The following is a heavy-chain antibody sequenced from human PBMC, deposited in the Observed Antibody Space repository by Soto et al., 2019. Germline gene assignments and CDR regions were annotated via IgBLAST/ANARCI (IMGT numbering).Heavy chain of an antibody. CDR3: ARGRPPSSGGNFDS. CDR1: GFTFRNYW. Sequence: EVHLAESGGGLVQPGGSLRVPCTASGFTFRNYWMTWVRQAPGKGLEWVANINQNEGEKYYVDSVKGRFTISRDNAYNSLYLEMDNLRVDDSAVYFCARGRPPSSGGNFDSWGQGTLVSVSS. J-gene: IGHJ4*02. V-gene: IGHV3-7*01. D-gene: IGHD3-10*01. CDR2: INQNEGEK.